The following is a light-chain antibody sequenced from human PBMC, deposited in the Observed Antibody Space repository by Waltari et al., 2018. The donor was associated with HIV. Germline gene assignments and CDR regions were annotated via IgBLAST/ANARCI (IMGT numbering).Light chain of an antibody. CDR3: ASCTGDNTLL. Sequence: SAVTQPASVSGLPGQSTPIFSSADASGFGLDNFFSWYQQHPPQLPRLIVYDVDSRSSGISARFSGSKSGHTASRNISGLRAEDVAHYYCASCTGDNTLLFGGGTKVTVL. CDR2: DVD. J-gene: IGLJ3*02. CDR1: ASGFGLDNF. V-gene: IGLV2-14*03.